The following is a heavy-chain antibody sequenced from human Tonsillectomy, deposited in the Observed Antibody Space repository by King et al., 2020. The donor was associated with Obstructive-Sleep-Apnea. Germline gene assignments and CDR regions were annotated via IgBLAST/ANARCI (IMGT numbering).Heavy chain of an antibody. D-gene: IGHD6-19*01. CDR2: IYPYDSDT. CDR3: ARDGRGSNGWYMF. J-gene: IGHJ1*01. Sequence: VQLVESGAEVKKPGESLKISCKGSGYSFDNYWVGWVRQMPGKGLEWMGSIYPYDSDTRYRPSFQGQVTISVDKSIDTAYLQWSSLKASDTAMYYCARDGRGSNGWYMFWGQGTLVTVSS. CDR1: GYSFDNYW. V-gene: IGHV5-51*01.